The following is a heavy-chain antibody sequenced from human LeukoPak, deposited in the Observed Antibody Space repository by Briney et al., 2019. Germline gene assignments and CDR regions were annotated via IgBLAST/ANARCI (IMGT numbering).Heavy chain of an antibody. Sequence: PGGSLTLSCAASGFTFSNFAMSWVRQAPGKGLEWVPVISASGNDIYYADSGKGRFTISRDNSGNTLYLQMNSLRAEDTAVYYCAKRGYYYDSGGYYYFDYWGQGTLVTVSS. D-gene: IGHD3-22*01. CDR1: GFTFSNFA. J-gene: IGHJ4*02. V-gene: IGHV3-23*01. CDR3: AKRGYYYDSGGYYYFDY. CDR2: ISASGNDI.